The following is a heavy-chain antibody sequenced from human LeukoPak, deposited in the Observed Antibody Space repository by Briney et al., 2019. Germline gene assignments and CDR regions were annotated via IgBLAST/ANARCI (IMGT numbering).Heavy chain of an antibody. CDR2: ISGRGGST. CDR1: GFTFSSYA. CDR3: AKDLVVGDSSGYYYNAFDI. Sequence: GGSLRLSCAASGFTFSSYAMSWVRQAPGKGLEWVSAISGRGGSTYYADSVKGRFTISRDNSKNTLYLQMNSLRAEDTAVYYCAKDLVVGDSSGYYYNAFDIWGQGTLVTVSS. J-gene: IGHJ3*02. D-gene: IGHD3-22*01. V-gene: IGHV3-23*01.